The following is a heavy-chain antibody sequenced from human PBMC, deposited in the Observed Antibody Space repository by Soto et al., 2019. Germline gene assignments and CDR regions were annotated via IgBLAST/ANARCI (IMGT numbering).Heavy chain of an antibody. CDR2: IWYDGSNK. Sequence: GGSLRLSCAASGFTFSSYGMHWVRQAPGKGLEWVAVIWYDGSNKYYADSVKGRFTISRDNSKNTLYLQMNSLRAEDTAVYYCARDRGFGELSYYYYGMDVWGQGTTVTVSS. CDR1: GFTFSSYG. CDR3: ARDRGFGELSYYYYGMDV. D-gene: IGHD3-10*01. J-gene: IGHJ6*02. V-gene: IGHV3-33*01.